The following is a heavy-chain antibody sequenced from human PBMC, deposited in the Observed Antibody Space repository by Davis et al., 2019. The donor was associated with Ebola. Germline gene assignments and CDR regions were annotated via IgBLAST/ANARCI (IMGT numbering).Heavy chain of an antibody. CDR2: IGTAGDT. D-gene: IGHD6-19*01. J-gene: IGHJ6*02. V-gene: IGHV3-13*01. Sequence: GESLKISCAASGFTFSSYWMHWVRQATGKGLEWVSAIGTAGDTYYPGSVKGRFTISRENAKNPLYLQMNSLRAGDTAVYYCARVLAVADPGGYYYYGMDVWGQGTTVTVSS. CDR3: ARVLAVADPGGYYYYGMDV. CDR1: GFTFSSYW.